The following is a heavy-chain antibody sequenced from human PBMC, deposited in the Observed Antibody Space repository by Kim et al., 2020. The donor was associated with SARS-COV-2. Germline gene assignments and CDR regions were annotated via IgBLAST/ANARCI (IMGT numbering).Heavy chain of an antibody. J-gene: IGHJ4*02. CDR1: GYTFTGYY. D-gene: IGHD3-22*01. Sequence: ASVKVSCKASGYTFTGYYMHWVRQAPGPGLEWMGWINPNSGDTIYAQKFRGRVTMTSDTSISTAYMELNNLRSDDTAMYYCARADHKSLSGCYLNDYWGQGTLLTVSS. CDR2: INPNSGDT. V-gene: IGHV1-2*02. CDR3: ARADHKSLSGCYLNDY.